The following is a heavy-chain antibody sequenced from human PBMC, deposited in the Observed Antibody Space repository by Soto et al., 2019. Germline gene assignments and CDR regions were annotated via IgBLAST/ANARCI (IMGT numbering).Heavy chain of an antibody. D-gene: IGHD6-13*01. CDR3: AASDSSSWQHDY. CDR1: GDSFSSYA. J-gene: IGHJ4*02. CDR2: IIPIFETA. V-gene: IGHV1-69*01. Sequence: QVQLVQSGAELKKPGSSVRVSCKISGDSFSSYAISWVRQAPGEGLEWVGGIIPIFETANYAQKFQGRVTITALESTTTAYMEVSRLRPEDTAIFYCAASDSSSWQHDYWGQGTLITVSS.